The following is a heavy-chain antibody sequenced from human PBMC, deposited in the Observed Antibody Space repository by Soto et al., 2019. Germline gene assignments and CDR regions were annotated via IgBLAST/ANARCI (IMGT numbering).Heavy chain of an antibody. D-gene: IGHD3-22*01. Sequence: GSLRLSCAASGFTFSTYWMSCVRQAPGKGLEWVTNIKHDGSEKWYVDSVKGRFTISRDNAKNSLYLQMNNLRADDTAVYYCARGDYFDSSGPFSDAFDIWGQGTMVTVSS. J-gene: IGHJ3*02. V-gene: IGHV3-7*04. CDR1: GFTFSTYW. CDR3: ARGDYFDSSGPFSDAFDI. CDR2: IKHDGSEK.